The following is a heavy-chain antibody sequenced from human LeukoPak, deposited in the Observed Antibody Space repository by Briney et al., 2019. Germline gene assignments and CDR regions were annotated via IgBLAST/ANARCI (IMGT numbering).Heavy chain of an antibody. V-gene: IGHV3-30*04. J-gene: IGHJ4*02. CDR3: ASIVVVPAAAFDY. CDR2: ISYDGSNK. D-gene: IGHD2-2*01. Sequence: GGSLRHSCAASGFTFSSYAMHWVRQAPGKGLEWVVVISYDGSNKYYADSVKGRFTISRDNSKNTLYLQMNSLRAEDTAVYYCASIVVVPAAAFDYWGQGTLVTVSS. CDR1: GFTFSSYA.